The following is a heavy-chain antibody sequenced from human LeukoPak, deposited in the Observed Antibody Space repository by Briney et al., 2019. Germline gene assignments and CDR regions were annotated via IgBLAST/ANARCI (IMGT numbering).Heavy chain of an antibody. Sequence: ASVKVSCKASGYTCTGYYMHWVRQAPGQGLEWTGRINPNSRGTNYAQKFQGRVTMTRDTSISTAYMELSRLRSDDTAVYYCATDPPTRLPRDSGSYYEVDYWGQGTLVTVSS. CDR1: GYTCTGYY. CDR2: INPNSRGT. D-gene: IGHD1-26*01. V-gene: IGHV1-2*06. CDR3: ATDPPTRLPRDSGSYYEVDY. J-gene: IGHJ4*02.